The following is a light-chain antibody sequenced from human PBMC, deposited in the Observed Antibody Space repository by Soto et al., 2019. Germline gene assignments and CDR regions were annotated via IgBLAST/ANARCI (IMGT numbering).Light chain of an antibody. J-gene: IGKJ1*01. CDR1: QRIDRY. V-gene: IGKV1-5*01. Sequence: DIQLTQSPSTLSASVGDRVTITCRASQRIDRYLAWYQQKPGKAPKLLVYDASTLEGGVPSRFSGSGSATEFILTISSLQPDDFATYYCQQYKDDAWTFGQGTRVAFK. CDR2: DAS. CDR3: QQYKDDAWT.